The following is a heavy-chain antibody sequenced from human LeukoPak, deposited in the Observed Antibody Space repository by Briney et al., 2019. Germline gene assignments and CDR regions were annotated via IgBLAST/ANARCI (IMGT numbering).Heavy chain of an antibody. Sequence: GGSLRLSCAASGFTFSSYEMNWVRQAPGKGLEWVSYISSSGSTIYYADSVKGRFTISRDNAKNSLYLQMNSLRAEDTAVYYCARDFRALEYYYGMDVWGQGTTVTVSS. CDR1: GFTFSSYE. J-gene: IGHJ6*02. CDR2: ISSSGSTI. CDR3: ARDFRALEYYYGMDV. V-gene: IGHV3-48*03.